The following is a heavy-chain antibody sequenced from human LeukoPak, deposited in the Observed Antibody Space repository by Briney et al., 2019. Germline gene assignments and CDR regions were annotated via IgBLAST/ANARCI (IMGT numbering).Heavy chain of an antibody. J-gene: IGHJ4*02. V-gene: IGHV3-23*01. CDR1: GFTFSNFA. Sequence: GGSLRLSCAASGFTFSNFAMNWVRQAPGKGLAWVSVISGGGDTTYYADSVNGRFTISRDNSKNTLYLQMNSLRAEDTALYYCSKDNLVATIMSAFDNWGQGTLVTVSS. D-gene: IGHD5-12*01. CDR2: ISGGGDTT. CDR3: SKDNLVATIMSAFDN.